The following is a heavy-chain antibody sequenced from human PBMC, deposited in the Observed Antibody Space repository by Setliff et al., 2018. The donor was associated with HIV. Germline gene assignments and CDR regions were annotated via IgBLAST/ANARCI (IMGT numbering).Heavy chain of an antibody. CDR3: VRDLARVIAH. J-gene: IGHJ4*02. Sequence: GGSLRLSCTASGFSFGDYLMSWVRQGPGKGLEWVGFIRSKPYGGTTEYAASVKGRFSISRDDSKSIVYLQMSSLKTEDTAVYYCVRDLARVIAHWGQGTLVTVSS. CDR2: IRSKPYGGTT. D-gene: IGHD2-21*01. V-gene: IGHV3-49*04. CDR1: GFSFGDYL.